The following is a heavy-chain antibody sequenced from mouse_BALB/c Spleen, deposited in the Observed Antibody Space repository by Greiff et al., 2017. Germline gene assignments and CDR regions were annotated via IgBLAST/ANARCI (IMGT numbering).Heavy chain of an antibody. V-gene: IGHV14-1*02. CDR3: ASSGGNYVAY. J-gene: IGHJ3*01. D-gene: IGHD2-1*01. Sequence: VQLKQSGAELVRPGALVKLSCKASGFNIKDYYMHWVKQRPEQGLEWIGWIDPENGNTIYDPKFQGKASITADTSSNTAYLQLSSLTSEDTAVYYWASSGGNYVAYWGQGTLVTVSA. CDR1: GFNIKDYY. CDR2: IDPENGNT.